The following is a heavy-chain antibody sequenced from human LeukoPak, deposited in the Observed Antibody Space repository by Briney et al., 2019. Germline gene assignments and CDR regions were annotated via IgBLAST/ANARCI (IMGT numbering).Heavy chain of an antibody. J-gene: IGHJ4*02. CDR3: AKDGDDGIES. CDR2: IRYDGGNQ. V-gene: IGHV3-30*02. Sequence: GGSLRLSCAASGVTISCCGMHWVRQAPGKGLEWLAFIRYDGGNQYYADSVKGRFTISRDNYKNTLSLQMNSLRVEDMAVYYCAKDGDDGIESWGQGTLVTVSS. CDR1: GVTISCCG. D-gene: IGHD7-27*01.